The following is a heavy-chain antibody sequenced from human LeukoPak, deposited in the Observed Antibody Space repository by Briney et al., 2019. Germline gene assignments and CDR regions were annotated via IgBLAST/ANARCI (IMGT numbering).Heavy chain of an antibody. CDR1: GYTFTSYG. Sequence: ASVKVSCKASGYTFTSYGISWVRQAPGQGLEWMGWISAHNGNTNYAQKLQGRVTMTTDTSTSTAYMELRSLRSDDTAVYYCARSNVLLWFGSWGDYWGQGTLVTVSS. CDR2: ISAHNGNT. V-gene: IGHV1-18*04. D-gene: IGHD3-10*01. J-gene: IGHJ4*02. CDR3: ARSNVLLWFGSWGDY.